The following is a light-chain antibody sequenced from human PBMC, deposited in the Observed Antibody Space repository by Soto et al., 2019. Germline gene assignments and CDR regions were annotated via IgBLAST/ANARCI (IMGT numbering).Light chain of an antibody. CDR2: SAS. Sequence: EIVLTQSPGTLSLSPGERVTLSCRASQSVSSNYLAWYQQKPGQAPRLLIYSASSRATGLPDRFSGSGSGTNFTITINRLEPDEFAVYYCQQYGGSPRFTFGGGTKVEIK. CDR1: QSVSSNY. V-gene: IGKV3-20*01. J-gene: IGKJ4*01. CDR3: QQYGGSPRFT.